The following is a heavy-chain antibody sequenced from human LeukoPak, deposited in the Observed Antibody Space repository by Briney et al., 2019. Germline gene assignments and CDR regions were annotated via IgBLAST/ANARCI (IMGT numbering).Heavy chain of an antibody. V-gene: IGHV3-74*01. CDR3: AKDMGDFWTGYPMDV. Sequence: PGGSLRISCADSGFTFNRNWMHWVRQAPGKGLMWVSRIGPDGSSKGYADSVKGRFTISRDNTKNSLYLQMNSLRAEDTALYYCAKDMGDFWTGYPMDVWGKGTTVTVSS. D-gene: IGHD3/OR15-3a*01. CDR2: IGPDGSSK. J-gene: IGHJ6*03. CDR1: GFTFNRNW.